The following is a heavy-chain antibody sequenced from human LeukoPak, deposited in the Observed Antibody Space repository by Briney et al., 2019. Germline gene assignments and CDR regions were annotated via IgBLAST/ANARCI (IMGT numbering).Heavy chain of an antibody. CDR2: ISGSGGRI. CDR3: AKNPRLEGWIYFDS. D-gene: IGHD1-1*01. Sequence: GGSLRLSCAASGFTFSSYSMGWVRQAPGKGLEWVSRISGSGGRIDYADSVKGRFTISRDNSKNTLSLQMNSLTAEDTAVYYCAKNPRLEGWIYFDSWGQGILVTVSS. V-gene: IGHV3-23*01. J-gene: IGHJ4*02. CDR1: GFTFSSYS.